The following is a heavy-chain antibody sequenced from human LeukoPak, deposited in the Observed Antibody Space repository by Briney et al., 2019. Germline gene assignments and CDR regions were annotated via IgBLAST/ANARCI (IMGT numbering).Heavy chain of an antibody. J-gene: IGHJ6*03. CDR1: GYTFTSYD. V-gene: IGHV1-8*03. CDR2: MNPNSGNT. Sequence: ASVKVSCKASGYTFTSYDINWVRQATGQGLEWMGWMNPNSGNTGYAQKFQGRVTITRNTSISTAYMELSSLRSEDTAVYYCARGSNGGYFDWSTVTDYYYYYMDVWGKGTTVTVSS. D-gene: IGHD3-9*01. CDR3: ARGSNGGYFDWSTVTDYYYYYMDV.